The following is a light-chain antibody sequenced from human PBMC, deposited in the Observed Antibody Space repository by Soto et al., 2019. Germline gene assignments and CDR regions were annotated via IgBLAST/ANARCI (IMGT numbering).Light chain of an antibody. V-gene: IGKV3-20*01. J-gene: IGKJ5*01. CDR3: QQYGSSQIT. CDR1: QSVSSY. Sequence: EIVLTQSLGTVSLSPGERATLSCRASQSVSSYLAWYQQKPGQAPRLLIYGASSRATGIPDRFSGSGSGTDFTLTISRLEPEDFAVYYCQQYGSSQITFGQGTRLEIK. CDR2: GAS.